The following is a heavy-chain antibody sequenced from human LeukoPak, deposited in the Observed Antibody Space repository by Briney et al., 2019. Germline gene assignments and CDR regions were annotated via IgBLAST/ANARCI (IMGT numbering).Heavy chain of an antibody. Sequence: GESLKISCKGSGYSFTSYWIGWVRQMPGKGLEWMGIIYPGDSDTRYSPSFQGQVTISADKSISTAYLQWSSLKASDTAMYYCARTSIAARLPYNWCDPWGQGTLVTVSS. CDR1: GYSFTSYW. D-gene: IGHD6-6*01. CDR3: ARTSIAARLPYNWCDP. V-gene: IGHV5-51*01. CDR2: IYPGDSDT. J-gene: IGHJ5*02.